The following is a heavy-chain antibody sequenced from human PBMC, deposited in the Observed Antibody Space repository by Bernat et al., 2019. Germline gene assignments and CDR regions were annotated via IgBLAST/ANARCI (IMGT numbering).Heavy chain of an antibody. J-gene: IGHJ6*04. Sequence: QLQLQESGPGLVKPSETLSLTCTVSGGSISSSSYYWGWIRQPPGKGLEWIGSIYYSGSTYYNPSLKSRVTISVDTSKNQFSLKLSSVTAADTAVYYCARQDYYGSGNLPYYYYGMDVWGKGTTVTVSS. V-gene: IGHV4-39*01. CDR3: ARQDYYGSGNLPYYYYGMDV. CDR1: GGSISSSSYY. CDR2: IYYSGST. D-gene: IGHD3-10*01.